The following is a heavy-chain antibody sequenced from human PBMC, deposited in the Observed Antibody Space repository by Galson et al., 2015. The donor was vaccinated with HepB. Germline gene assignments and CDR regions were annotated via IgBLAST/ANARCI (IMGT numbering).Heavy chain of an antibody. CDR2: IYYSGST. J-gene: IGHJ4*02. V-gene: IGHV4-31*03. Sequence: TQSLTCTVSGGSISSGGYYWSWIRQHPGKGLEWIGYIYYSGSTYYNPSLKSRVTISVDTSKNQFSLKLSSVTAADTAVYYCARGNYGGNDYWGQGTLVTVSS. D-gene: IGHD4-23*01. CDR3: ARGNYGGNDY. CDR1: GGSISSGGYY.